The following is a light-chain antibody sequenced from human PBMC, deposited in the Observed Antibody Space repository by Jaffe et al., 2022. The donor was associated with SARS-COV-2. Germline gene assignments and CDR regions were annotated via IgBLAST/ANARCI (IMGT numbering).Light chain of an antibody. J-gene: IGLJ1*01. CDR3: CSYAGSYTFV. Sequence: QSALTQPRSVSGSPGQSVTISCTGTSSDVDAYNYVSWYQQHPGKAPKLIIYDVYKRPSGVPDRFSGSKSGNTASLTVSGLQADDEADYYCCSYAGSYTFVFGTGTKVTVL. CDR2: DVY. V-gene: IGLV2-11*01. CDR1: SSDVDAYNY.